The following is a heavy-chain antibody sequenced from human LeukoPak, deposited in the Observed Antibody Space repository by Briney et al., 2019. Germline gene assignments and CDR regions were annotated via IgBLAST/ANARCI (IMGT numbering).Heavy chain of an antibody. D-gene: IGHD7-27*01. Sequence: EASVKVSCKPSGYTFTGFYIHWVRQAPGQGLEWMGWISPNSGGTDYAQRFQGRVTITRDTSISTAYMELSSLRSNDTAVYYCAIQPWGSGNNWYFDLWGRGTLVTVSS. V-gene: IGHV1-2*02. CDR2: ISPNSGGT. CDR1: GYTFTGFY. CDR3: AIQPWGSGNNWYFDL. J-gene: IGHJ2*01.